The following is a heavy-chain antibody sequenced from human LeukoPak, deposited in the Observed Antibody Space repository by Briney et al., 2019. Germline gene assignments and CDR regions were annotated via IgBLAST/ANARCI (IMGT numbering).Heavy chain of an antibody. D-gene: IGHD1-26*01. CDR1: GGSISSYY. CDR2: IYYSGTT. V-gene: IGHV4-59*01. CDR3: ARGGGWSGSYFHY. J-gene: IGHJ4*02. Sequence: PSETLSLTCTASGGSISSYYWSWIRQPPGKGLEWIGYIYYSGTTNYNPSLKSRVTISVDTSKNQFSLKLSSVTAADTAVYYCARGGGWSGSYFHYWGQGTLVTVSS.